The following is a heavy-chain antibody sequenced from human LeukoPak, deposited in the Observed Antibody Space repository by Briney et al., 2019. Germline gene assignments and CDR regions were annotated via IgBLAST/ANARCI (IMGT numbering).Heavy chain of an antibody. V-gene: IGHV3-48*04. Sequence: GGSLRLSCAASGFTFSSYSMNWVRQAPGKGLEWVSYISSSSSTIYYADSVKGRFTISRDNAKNSLYLQMNSLRAEDTAVYYCARGVGSSSWYGWFDPWGQGTLVTVSS. CDR2: ISSSSSTI. J-gene: IGHJ5*02. CDR1: GFTFSSYS. CDR3: ARGVGSSSWYGWFDP. D-gene: IGHD6-13*01.